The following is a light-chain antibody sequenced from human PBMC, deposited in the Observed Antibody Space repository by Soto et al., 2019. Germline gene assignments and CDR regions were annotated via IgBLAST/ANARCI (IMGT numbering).Light chain of an antibody. CDR1: QSVLHSSNNKNY. Sequence: DIVMTQSPDSLAVSLGERATINCKSSQSVLHSSNNKNYLAWYQQKPGQPPKLLIYWASTRESGVPDRFSGSGSGTDFTLSISSLQAEDVVVYYCQQYYSPWTFGQGTKVEIK. V-gene: IGKV4-1*01. J-gene: IGKJ1*01. CDR2: WAS. CDR3: QQYYSPWT.